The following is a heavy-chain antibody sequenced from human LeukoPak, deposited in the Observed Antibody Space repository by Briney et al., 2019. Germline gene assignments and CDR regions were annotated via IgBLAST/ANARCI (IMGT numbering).Heavy chain of an antibody. CDR1: GFTFSTYG. Sequence: PGGSLRLSCEASGFTFSTYGMHWVRQAPGKGLEWVAFIRYDGSNKKYVDSVKGRFTISRDNSKNTLYLQMNSLRPEDTALYYCAKDYGITGTGGSWFDLWGQGTLVTVSS. J-gene: IGHJ5*02. D-gene: IGHD1-20*01. CDR3: AKDYGITGTGGSWFDL. V-gene: IGHV3-30*02. CDR2: IRYDGSNK.